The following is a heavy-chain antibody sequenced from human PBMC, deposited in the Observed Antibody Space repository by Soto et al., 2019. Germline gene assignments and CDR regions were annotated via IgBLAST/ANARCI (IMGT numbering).Heavy chain of an antibody. J-gene: IGHJ4*02. CDR2: IGGSGGGT. CDR3: AKGTAHWNFGYFDY. CDR1: GFTFSSYA. Sequence: GSLRLSCAASGFTFSSYAMTWVRQAPGKGLGWVSVIGGSGGGTYYADSVKGRFTISRDNSKNTLYLQMNSLRAEDTAVYYCAKGTAHWNFGYFDYWGQGTLVTVSS. V-gene: IGHV3-23*01. D-gene: IGHD1-7*01.